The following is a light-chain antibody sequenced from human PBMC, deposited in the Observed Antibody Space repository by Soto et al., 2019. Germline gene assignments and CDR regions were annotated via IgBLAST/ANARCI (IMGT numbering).Light chain of an antibody. V-gene: IGKV3-20*01. J-gene: IGKJ2*01. CDR3: QHYDGSPRT. Sequence: ETVLTQSPGTVSLSPGERATLSCRTSQSVNSNYLAWYQQKPGQAPRLLSYGVFNRATGISDRFSGSGSGTDFALSISGLEPEDSAVYYCQHYDGSPRTFGQGTKLEIK. CDR2: GVF. CDR1: QSVNSNY.